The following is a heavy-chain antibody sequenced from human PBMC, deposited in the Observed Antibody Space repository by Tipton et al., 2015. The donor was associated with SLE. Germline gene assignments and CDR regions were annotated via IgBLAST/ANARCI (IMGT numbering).Heavy chain of an antibody. CDR1: GGSFSGYY. CDR2: INHSGST. V-gene: IGHV4-34*01. D-gene: IGHD3-3*01. CDR3: ARHSARGRGITIFGVVMGAFDI. J-gene: IGHJ3*02. Sequence: TLSLTCAVYGGSFSGYYWSWIRQPPGKGLEWIGEINHSGSTNYNPSLKSRVTISVDTSKNQFSLKLSSVTAADTAVYYCARHSARGRGITIFGVVMGAFDIWGQGTMVTVSS.